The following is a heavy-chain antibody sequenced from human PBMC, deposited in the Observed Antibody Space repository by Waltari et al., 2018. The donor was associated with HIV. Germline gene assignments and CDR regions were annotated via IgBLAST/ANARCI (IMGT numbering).Heavy chain of an antibody. D-gene: IGHD3-10*01. CDR3: AKEKGVIWFGENPNYYYGMDV. V-gene: IGHV3-9*01. J-gene: IGHJ6*02. CDR2: MSWNSGSI. CDR1: GFTFDDYA. Sequence: EVQLVESGGGLVQPGRSLRLSCAASGFTFDDYAMHWVRQAPGKGLEWVSGMSWNSGSIGYAESGKGRFTISRDNAKSSLYLQRNSLRAEDTVLYYCAKEKGVIWFGENPNYYYGMDVWGQGTTVTVSS.